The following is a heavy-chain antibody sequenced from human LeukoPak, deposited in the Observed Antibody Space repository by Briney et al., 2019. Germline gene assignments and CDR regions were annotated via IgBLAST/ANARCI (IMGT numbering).Heavy chain of an antibody. V-gene: IGHV4-34*01. D-gene: IGHD3-10*01. CDR2: INHSGST. CDR3: ARVRKMVRGVIRAFDI. Sequence: SETLSLTCAVYGGSFSGYYWSWIRQPPGKGLELIGEINHSGSTNYNPSLKSRVTISVDTSKNQFSLKLSPVTAADTAVYYCARVRKMVRGVIRAFDIWGQGTMVTVSS. CDR1: GGSFSGYY. J-gene: IGHJ3*02.